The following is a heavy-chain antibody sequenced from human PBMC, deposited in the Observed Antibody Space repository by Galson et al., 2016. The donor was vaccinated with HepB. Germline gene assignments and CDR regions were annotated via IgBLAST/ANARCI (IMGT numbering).Heavy chain of an antibody. CDR1: GGSISSADTY. V-gene: IGHV4-30-4*01. Sequence: TLSLTCTVSGGSISSADTYWSWIRQPPGKGLEWIGYVFHTGATYNNASLESRLTISIDTSRNQFSLKLTSVTAADAAVYYCAREVRVEAYNSAERWLDSGGQGTLVTVSS. D-gene: IGHD3-22*01. CDR3: AREVRVEAYNSAERWLDS. CDR2: VFHTGAT. J-gene: IGHJ5*01.